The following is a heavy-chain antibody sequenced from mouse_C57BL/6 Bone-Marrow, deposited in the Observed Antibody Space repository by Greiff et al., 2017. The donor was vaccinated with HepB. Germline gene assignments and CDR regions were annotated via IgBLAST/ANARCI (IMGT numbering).Heavy chain of an antibody. Sequence: EVQLVESGGGLVKPGGSLKLSCAASGFTFSSYAMSWVRQTPEKRLEWVATISDGGSYTYYPDNVKGRFTISRDNAKNNLYLQMSHLKSEDTAMYYCARAIYYGSLDYWGQGTTLTVSS. D-gene: IGHD1-1*01. CDR1: GFTFSSYA. V-gene: IGHV5-4*01. CDR3: ARAIYYGSLDY. J-gene: IGHJ2*01. CDR2: ISDGGSYT.